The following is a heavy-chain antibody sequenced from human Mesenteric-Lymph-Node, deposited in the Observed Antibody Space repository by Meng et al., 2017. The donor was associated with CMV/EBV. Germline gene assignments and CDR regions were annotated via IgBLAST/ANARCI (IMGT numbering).Heavy chain of an antibody. CDR3: ARDGTSHGMDV. J-gene: IGHJ6*02. CDR1: GFTFSSYS. Sequence: GGSLKISCAASGFTFSSYSMNWVRQAPGKGLEWVSSISTSSSYLYYADSVKGRFTISRDNAKNSLYLQMNSLRAEDTAVYYCARDGTSHGMDVWGQGTTVTVSS. CDR2: ISTSSSYL. D-gene: IGHD1-7*01. V-gene: IGHV3-21*01.